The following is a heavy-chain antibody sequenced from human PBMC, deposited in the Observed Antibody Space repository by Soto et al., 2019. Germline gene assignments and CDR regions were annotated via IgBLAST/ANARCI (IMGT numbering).Heavy chain of an antibody. CDR3: ARDGDGSLHYFDF. V-gene: IGHV3-33*01. Sequence: QVHLVESGGGVVQPGMSLRLSCVASGFTFSSYGMHWVRQAPGKGLEWVAVIWFDGTNEYYADSVTGRFTISRDNSRNTLYLQLDGLRAEDTAVYYCARDGDGSLHYFDFWGQGTLVTLPS. CDR1: GFTFSSYG. CDR2: IWFDGTNE. J-gene: IGHJ4*02. D-gene: IGHD3-3*01.